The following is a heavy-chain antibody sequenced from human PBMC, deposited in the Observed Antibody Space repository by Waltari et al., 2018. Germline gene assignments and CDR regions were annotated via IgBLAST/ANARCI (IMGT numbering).Heavy chain of an antibody. CDR1: GYTFTSYG. CDR2: ISAYNGKT. J-gene: IGHJ3*02. Sequence: QVQLVQSGAEVKKPGASVKVSCKASGYTFTSYGISWLRQAPGQGLEWMGWISAYNGKTNYAQKLQGRVTMTTDTSTSTAYMELRSLRSDDTAVYYCAVRGDEYYDSSGYYPVGAFDIWGQGTMVTVSS. V-gene: IGHV1-18*01. CDR3: AVRGDEYYDSSGYYPVGAFDI. D-gene: IGHD3-22*01.